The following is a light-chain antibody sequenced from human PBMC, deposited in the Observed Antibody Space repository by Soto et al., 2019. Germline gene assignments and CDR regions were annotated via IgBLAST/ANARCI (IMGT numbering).Light chain of an antibody. CDR3: QQYDHLPYT. CDR2: GAY. CDR1: QDITNY. Sequence: DIQMTQSPSSLSASVGDRVTISCQASQDITNYLNWYQQKPGKAPKLLIYGAYNLETGVPSRFSGSGSGTDFTFTISSLQPEDFAAYYCQQYDHLPYTFGQGTKLEIK. J-gene: IGKJ2*01. V-gene: IGKV1-33*01.